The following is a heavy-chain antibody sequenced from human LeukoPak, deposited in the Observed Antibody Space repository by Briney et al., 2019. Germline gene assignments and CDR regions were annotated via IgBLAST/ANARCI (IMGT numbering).Heavy chain of an antibody. D-gene: IGHD5/OR15-5a*01. CDR1: GFTVRNNY. V-gene: IGHV3-66*02. J-gene: IGHJ4*02. CDR3: ASVYSLEGYFDY. CDR2: IYSGGIT. Sequence: PGGSLRLSCAASGFTVRNNYVSWVRQAPGKGLEWVSVIYSGGITYYADSVKGRFTIFRDNSKNTLYLQMNSLRAEDTAVYYCASVYSLEGYFDYWGQGTLVTVSS.